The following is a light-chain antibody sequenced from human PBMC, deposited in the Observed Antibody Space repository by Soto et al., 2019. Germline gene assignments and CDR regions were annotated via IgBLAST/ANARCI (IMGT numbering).Light chain of an antibody. J-gene: IGKJ1*01. CDR2: KAS. V-gene: IGKV1-5*03. Sequence: DIQITQSPSTLSGSVGDRVTITRRVSQTISSWLAWYQQKPGKAPKLLIYKASTLTIGVPSRFSGSGSGTEFTLTISSLQPDDFATYYCQQYNSYSEASGQGTKVDIK. CDR1: QTISSW. CDR3: QQYNSYSEA.